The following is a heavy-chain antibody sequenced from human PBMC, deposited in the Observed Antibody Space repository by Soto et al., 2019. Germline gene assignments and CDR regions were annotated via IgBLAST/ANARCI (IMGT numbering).Heavy chain of an antibody. CDR2: MNPDSGHT. CDR3: ARGRVRYSRSNYFDP. J-gene: IGHJ5*02. V-gene: IGHV1-8*01. CDR1: GYTFTSYD. Sequence: ASVKVSCKASGYTFTSYDINWVRQATGQGPEWMGWMNPDSGHTGYARKFRDRISMTRNTSITTAYMELTSLRSDDTAIYYCARGRVRYSRSNYFDPXGRGTLVTVSS. D-gene: IGHD6-13*01.